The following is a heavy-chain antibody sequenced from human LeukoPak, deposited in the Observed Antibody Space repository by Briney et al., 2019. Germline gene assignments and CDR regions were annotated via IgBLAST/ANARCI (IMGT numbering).Heavy chain of an antibody. CDR2: TWYNGNNK. D-gene: IGHD1-14*01. Sequence: PGRSLRLSCVASGFTFSNYGMHWVRQAPGKGLEWVAFTWYNGNNKYYADPVKGRFTISRDNSKNTLYLQMNSLTPDDTAVYYCAKPYPGTWSKTAFDIWGQGTVVTVAS. CDR3: AKPYPGTWSKTAFDI. J-gene: IGHJ3*02. V-gene: IGHV3-30*02. CDR1: GFTFSNYG.